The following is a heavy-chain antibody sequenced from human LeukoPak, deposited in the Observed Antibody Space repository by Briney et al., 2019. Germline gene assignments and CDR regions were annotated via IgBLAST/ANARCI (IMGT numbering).Heavy chain of an antibody. Sequence: SETLSLTCTVSGGSISSSSDYWGWIRQAPGKGLEWIGSIYYHENTYYNSSLKSRVTISVDTSKNQFSLKLSSVTAADTAMYYCAREVADYGGYYYYHYMDVWGKGTTVTISS. CDR1: GGSISSSSDY. CDR3: AREVADYGGYYYYHYMDV. D-gene: IGHD4-23*01. J-gene: IGHJ6*03. V-gene: IGHV4-39*07. CDR2: IYYHENT.